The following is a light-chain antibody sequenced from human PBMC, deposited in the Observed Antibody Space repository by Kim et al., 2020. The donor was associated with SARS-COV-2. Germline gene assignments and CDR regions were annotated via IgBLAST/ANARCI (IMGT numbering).Light chain of an antibody. CDR1: QGIGSS. V-gene: IGKV1-9*01. J-gene: IGKJ5*01. CDR3: QQLNNYPIT. Sequence: DIQLSQSPSFLSASVGERVTITCRASQGIGSSLAWYQKKPGIAPRLIIYTASTLQGGVPSRFSGGGSETEFTLTISRLQPEDFATYYCQQLNNYPITFGQGTRLEIK. CDR2: TAS.